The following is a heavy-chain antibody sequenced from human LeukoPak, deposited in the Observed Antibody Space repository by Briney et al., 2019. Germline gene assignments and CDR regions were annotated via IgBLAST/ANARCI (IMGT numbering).Heavy chain of an antibody. V-gene: IGHV3-21*04. J-gene: IGHJ3*02. Sequence: GGSLRLPCAASGFTFSSYSMNWVRQAPGKGLEWVSSISSSSSYIYYADSVKGRFTISRDNAKNSLYLQMNSLRAEDTALYYCAKDTFGAMDAFDIWGQGTMVTVSS. D-gene: IGHD3-3*01. CDR1: GFTFSSYS. CDR2: ISSSSSYI. CDR3: AKDTFGAMDAFDI.